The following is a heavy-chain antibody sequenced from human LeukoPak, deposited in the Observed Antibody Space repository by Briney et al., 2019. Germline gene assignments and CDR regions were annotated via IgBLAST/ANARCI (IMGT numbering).Heavy chain of an antibody. J-gene: IGHJ4*02. CDR1: GFTFSSYG. D-gene: IGHD4-23*01. CDR2: IRYDGSNK. V-gene: IGHV3-30*02. CDR3: AIQSTVVTPRNFDY. Sequence: GGSLRLSCAASGFTFSSYGMHWVRQAPGKGLEWVAFIRYDGSNKYYADSVKGRFTISRDNSKNTLYLQMNSLRAEDTAVYYCAIQSTVVTPRNFDYWGQGTLVTVSS.